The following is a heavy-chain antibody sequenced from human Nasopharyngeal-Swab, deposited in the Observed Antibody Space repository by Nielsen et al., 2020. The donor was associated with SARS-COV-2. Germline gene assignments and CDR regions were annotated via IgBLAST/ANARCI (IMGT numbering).Heavy chain of an antibody. J-gene: IGHJ6*03. V-gene: IGHV4-59*08. CDR1: GGSISSYY. CDR2: IYYSGST. D-gene: IGHD6-13*01. Sequence: SETLSLNCTVSGGSISSYYWSWIRQPPGKGLEWIGYIYYSGSTNYNPSLKSRVTISVYTSKNQFSLKLSSVTAADTAVYYCARLVAAPYYYYMDVWGKGTTVTVSS. CDR3: ARLVAAPYYYYMDV.